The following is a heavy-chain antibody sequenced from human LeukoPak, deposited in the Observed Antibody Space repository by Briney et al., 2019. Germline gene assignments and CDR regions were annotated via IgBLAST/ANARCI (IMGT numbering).Heavy chain of an antibody. D-gene: IGHD3-22*01. CDR3: AKRAVVIRVILVAFHKEAYYFDS. CDR1: GITLSNYG. V-gene: IGHV3-23*01. Sequence: PGGSLRLSCAASGITLSNYGMSWVRQAPGKGLEWVSGIRGSGGNTYYADSVKGRFTISRDNSKNTLYLQMNSLRAEDTAVYFCAKRAVVIRVILVAFHKEAYYFDSWGQGALVTVSS. J-gene: IGHJ4*02. CDR2: IRGSGGNT.